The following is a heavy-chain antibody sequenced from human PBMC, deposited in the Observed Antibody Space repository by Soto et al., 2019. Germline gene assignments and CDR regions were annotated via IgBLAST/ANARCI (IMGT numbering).Heavy chain of an antibody. CDR2: IIPILGIA. V-gene: IGHV1-69*02. D-gene: IGHD1-1*01. J-gene: IGHJ4*02. Sequence: QVQLVQSGAEVKKPGSSVKVSCKASGGTFSSYTISWVRQAPGQGLEWMGRIIPILGIANYAQKFQGRVTITADKSTSKAYMELSSLRSEDTAVYYCERGRAGRQSDYWGQGTLVTVSS. CDR1: GGTFSSYT. CDR3: ERGRAGRQSDY.